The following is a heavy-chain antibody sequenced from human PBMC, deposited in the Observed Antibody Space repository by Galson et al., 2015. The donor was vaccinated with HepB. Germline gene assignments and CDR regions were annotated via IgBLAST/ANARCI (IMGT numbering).Heavy chain of an antibody. V-gene: IGHV2-5*02. CDR1: GFSLSTSGVG. D-gene: IGHD6-13*01. CDR3: AHYIAAAAHLAY. J-gene: IGHJ4*02. Sequence: PALVKPTQTLTLTCTFSGFSLSTSGVGVGWIRQPPGKALEWLALIYWDDDKRYSPSLKSRLTITKDTSKNLVVLTMTNMDPVDTATYYCAHYIAAAAHLAYWGQGTLVTVSS. CDR2: IYWDDDK.